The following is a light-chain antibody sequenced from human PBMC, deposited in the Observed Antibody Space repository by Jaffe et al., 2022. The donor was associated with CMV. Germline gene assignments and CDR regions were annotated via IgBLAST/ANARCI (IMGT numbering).Light chain of an antibody. CDR2: END. V-gene: IGLV1-51*02. CDR3: GTWDTSLSAYV. CDR1: SSNIGNNY. Sequence: QSVLTQPPSVSAAPGQKVTISCSGSSSNIGNNYVSWYQQFPGAAPRLLIHENDKRPSEIPDRFSGSKSGTSVTLGISGLQTGDEADYYCGTWDTSLSAYVFGSGTKVTV. J-gene: IGLJ1*01.